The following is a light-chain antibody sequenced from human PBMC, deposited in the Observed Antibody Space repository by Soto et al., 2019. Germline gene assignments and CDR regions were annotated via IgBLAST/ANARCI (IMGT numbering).Light chain of an antibody. CDR1: QSISSY. CDR2: AAS. V-gene: IGKV1-39*01. J-gene: IGKJ5*01. Sequence: QITQSPSSLSSSVLSRIPITWRASQSISSYLNWYQQKPGKAPKLLIYAASSLQSGVPSRFSGSGSGTDFTLTISRLQPEDFATYYCQQSYITRITFGQGTRLEIK. CDR3: QQSYITRIT.